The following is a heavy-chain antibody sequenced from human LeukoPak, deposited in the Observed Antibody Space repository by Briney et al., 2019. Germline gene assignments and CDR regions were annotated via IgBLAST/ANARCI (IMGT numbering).Heavy chain of an antibody. Sequence: GASLRLSCADSGITFSTYWMHWARQAPGKGLVWVSRINSEGRTISYTDSVKRRFTISRDNAKNTLFLQMNSLRAEDTAVYYCARISSDSISYYDHWGQGTLVTVSS. J-gene: IGHJ4*02. D-gene: IGHD3-22*01. V-gene: IGHV3-74*01. CDR3: ARISSDSISYYDH. CDR2: INSEGRTI. CDR1: GITFSTYW.